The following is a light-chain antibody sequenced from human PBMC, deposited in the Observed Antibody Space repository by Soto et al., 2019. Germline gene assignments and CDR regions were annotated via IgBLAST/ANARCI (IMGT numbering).Light chain of an antibody. Sequence: EIQMTQSPSTLSASVGDRVTITCRASQSISSWLAWYQQKPGKAPKLLIYKASTLKSGVPSRFSGSGSGTEFTLTISSLQPDDFATYYCQQYKTYSWTFGQGTKVDIK. CDR1: QSISSW. CDR3: QQYKTYSWT. V-gene: IGKV1-5*03. J-gene: IGKJ1*01. CDR2: KAS.